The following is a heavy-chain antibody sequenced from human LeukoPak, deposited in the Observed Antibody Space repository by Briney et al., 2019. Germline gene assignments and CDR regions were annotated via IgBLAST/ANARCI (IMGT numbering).Heavy chain of an antibody. CDR3: ARVLWFGEFWYYFDY. CDR2: IHTSGTT. D-gene: IGHD3-10*01. Sequence: SSETLSLTCTVSGGSISSYYWSWIRQPAGKGLERIGRIHTSGTTNYNPSLKSRLTISVDTSKNQFSLKLSSVTPADTAVYYCARVLWFGEFWYYFDYWGQGTLVTVSS. V-gene: IGHV4-4*07. J-gene: IGHJ4*02. CDR1: GGSISSYY.